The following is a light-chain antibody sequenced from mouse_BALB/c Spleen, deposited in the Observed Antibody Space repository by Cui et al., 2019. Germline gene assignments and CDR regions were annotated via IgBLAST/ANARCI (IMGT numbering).Light chain of an antibody. CDR3: LQSANLPLT. CDR2: EVN. V-gene: IGKV17-121*01. Sequence: ETTATPSPASLSTAIGEKVTIRCITITDLDDDMNRDQQKPGEPPKLLISEVNTLRPGVPSRFSSSRYGTDFVFTIENMLSEDVADYYCLQSANLPLTFGAGTKLELK. CDR1: TDLDDD. J-gene: IGKJ5*01.